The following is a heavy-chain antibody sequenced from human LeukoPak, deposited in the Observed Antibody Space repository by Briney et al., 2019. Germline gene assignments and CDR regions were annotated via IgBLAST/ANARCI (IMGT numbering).Heavy chain of an antibody. CDR3: ARPLYYDILTGYYPPFDY. D-gene: IGHD3-9*01. Sequence: GGSLRLSCAASGFTFSSYWMHWVRQAPGKGLVWVSRINSDGSSTSYADSVKGRFTISRDNSKNTLYLQMNSLRAEDTAVYYCARPLYYDILTGYYPPFDYWGQGTLVTVSS. J-gene: IGHJ4*02. CDR2: INSDGSST. CDR1: GFTFSSYW. V-gene: IGHV3-74*01.